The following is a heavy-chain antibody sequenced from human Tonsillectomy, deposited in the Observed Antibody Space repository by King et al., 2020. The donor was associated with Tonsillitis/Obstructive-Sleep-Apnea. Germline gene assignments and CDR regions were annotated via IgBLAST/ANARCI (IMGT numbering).Heavy chain of an antibody. CDR1: GGSISNYY. CDR3: ARGVVPGVYFYYMDV. CDR2: IYYTGNT. Sequence: VQLQESGPGLVKPSETLSLTCAVSGGSISNYYWSWIRQPPGKGLEWIGYIYYTGNTNYNPSLRSRVTISADTSKNQFSLKLTSLSTADTAVYYCARGVVPGVYFYYMDVWGRGTTVTVSS. J-gene: IGHJ6*03. V-gene: IGHV4-59*08. D-gene: IGHD3-10*01.